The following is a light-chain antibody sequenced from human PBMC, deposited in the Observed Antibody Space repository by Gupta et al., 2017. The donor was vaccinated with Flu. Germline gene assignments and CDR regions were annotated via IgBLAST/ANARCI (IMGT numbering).Light chain of an antibody. CDR2: AAS. Sequence: AIRMTQSPSSFSASTGDRVTITCRASQGISSYLAWYQQKPGKAPKLLIYAASTLQSGVPSRFSGRGSGTDFTLTISCLQSEDFATYYCQQYDSYPRTFGPGTKVDIK. V-gene: IGKV1-8*01. CDR1: QGISSY. CDR3: QQYDSYPRT. J-gene: IGKJ3*01.